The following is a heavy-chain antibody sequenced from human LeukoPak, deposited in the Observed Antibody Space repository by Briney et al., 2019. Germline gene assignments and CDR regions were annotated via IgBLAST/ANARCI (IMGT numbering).Heavy chain of an antibody. J-gene: IGHJ1*01. D-gene: IGHD6-13*01. V-gene: IGHV3-7*01. CDR1: GFTFSGYW. CDR3: ARESTAGYNSSWYGFRN. Sequence: GGSLRLSCAASGFTFSGYWMSWVRQAPGKGLEGVANINQDGSEKYYVDSVKGRFTISRDNAKNPLFLQMGSLRVEDTAVYYCARESTAGYNSSWYGFRNWGQGTLVSVSS. CDR2: INQDGSEK.